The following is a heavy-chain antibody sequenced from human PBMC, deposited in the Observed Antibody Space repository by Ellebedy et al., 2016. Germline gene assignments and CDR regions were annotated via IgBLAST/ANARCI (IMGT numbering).Heavy chain of an antibody. CDR1: GFTFSPRD. V-gene: IGHV3-13*01. J-gene: IGHJ3*02. CDR3: ARPLYYYGAGSYYNDAFDI. Sequence: GESLKISXAASGFTFSPRDMHWVRQATGKGLEWVSAIGTAGDTYYRDSVKGRFTISRDNAKDTLFLQMDSLRAEDTAVYYCARPLYYYGAGSYYNDAFDIWGQGTLVAVSS. CDR2: IGTAGDT. D-gene: IGHD3-10*01.